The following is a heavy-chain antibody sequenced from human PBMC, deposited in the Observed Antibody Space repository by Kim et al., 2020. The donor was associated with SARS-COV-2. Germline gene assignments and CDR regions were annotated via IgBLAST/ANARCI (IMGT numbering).Heavy chain of an antibody. J-gene: IGHJ5*02. V-gene: IGHV4-31*02. CDR3: ASATMVRGVTAFDP. Sequence: NPSRKSRVTISVDTSKNQFSLKLSSVTAADTAVYYCASATMVRGVTAFDPWGQGTLVTVSS. D-gene: IGHD3-10*01.